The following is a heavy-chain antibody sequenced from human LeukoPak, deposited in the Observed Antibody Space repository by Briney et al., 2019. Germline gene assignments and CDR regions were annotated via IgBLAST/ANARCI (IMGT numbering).Heavy chain of an antibody. CDR1: GGSISSSSYY. Sequence: PSETLSLTCTVSGGSISSSSYYWGWIRQPPGKGLEWIGSTYYSGSTYYNPSLKSRVTISVDTSKNQFSLKLSSVTAADTAVYYCASITLRVLDYWGQGTLVTVSS. CDR3: ASITLRVLDY. D-gene: IGHD3-3*01. V-gene: IGHV4-39*01. CDR2: TYYSGST. J-gene: IGHJ4*02.